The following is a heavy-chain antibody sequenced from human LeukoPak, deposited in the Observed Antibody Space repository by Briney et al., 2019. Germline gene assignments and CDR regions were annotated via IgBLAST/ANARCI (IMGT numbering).Heavy chain of an antibody. CDR1: GFTFSTYN. J-gene: IGHJ4*02. CDR2: ISSGSEII. Sequence: GGSLRLSCAASGFTFSTYNMNWVRQAPGKGLEWVSFISSGSEIIYYADSVKGRFTVSRDNAKNSLYLQMNSLRDEDTAVYYCARNPVGIGDYLGQGTLVTVSS. V-gene: IGHV3-48*02. D-gene: IGHD1-26*01. CDR3: ARNPVGIGDY.